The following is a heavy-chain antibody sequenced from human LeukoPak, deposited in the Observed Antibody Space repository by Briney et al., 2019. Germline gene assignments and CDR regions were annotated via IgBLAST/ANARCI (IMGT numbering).Heavy chain of an antibody. CDR3: AKDMGAYGDYIGFDY. D-gene: IGHD4-17*01. CDR2: ISWNSRNI. J-gene: IGHJ4*02. Sequence: GRSLRPSCAASGFTFDDYAMHWVRQAPGKGLEWVSGISWNSRNIGYADSVKGRFTISRDNAKNSLYLQMNSLRAEDTALYYCAKDMGAYGDYIGFDYWGQGTLVTVSS. V-gene: IGHV3-9*01. CDR1: GFTFDDYA.